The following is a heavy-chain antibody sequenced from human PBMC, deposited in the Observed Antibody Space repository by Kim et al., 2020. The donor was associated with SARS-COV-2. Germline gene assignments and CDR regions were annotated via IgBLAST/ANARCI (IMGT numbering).Heavy chain of an antibody. V-gene: IGHV4-34*01. Sequence: SETLSLTCAVYGASLSGFRWSWSRQTPGTGLEWIGEINDSGKSDSNPSLRIRISMSIDTSKKQFSLKLSSVTAADTAIYYCAAGAPGHWGQGTLVTVSP. J-gene: IGHJ1*01. CDR3: AAGAPGH. CDR1: GASLSGFR. CDR2: INDSGKS.